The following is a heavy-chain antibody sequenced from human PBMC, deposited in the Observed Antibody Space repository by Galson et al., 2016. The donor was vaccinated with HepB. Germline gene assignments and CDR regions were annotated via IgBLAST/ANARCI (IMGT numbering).Heavy chain of an antibody. CDR1: DGSIRSGGYY. Sequence: TLSLTCSVSDGSIRSGGYYGSWIRQHPGKGLEWIGYISSTGGTQYNPSLKSRVTISLDTSKNHFSLRLSSVTAADTAVYYCARGRGYTYGCGRYFDYWDQGTLVTVSS. D-gene: IGHD5-18*01. J-gene: IGHJ4*02. V-gene: IGHV4-31*03. CDR3: ARGRGYTYGCGRYFDY. CDR2: ISSTGGT.